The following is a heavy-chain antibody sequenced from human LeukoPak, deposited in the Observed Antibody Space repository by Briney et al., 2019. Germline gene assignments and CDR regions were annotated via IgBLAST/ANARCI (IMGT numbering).Heavy chain of an antibody. Sequence: GGSLRLSCAASGFTFSEHAMFWVRQAPGKGLEWVTGISGSGAGTYCADSVKGRFTISRDNSKNTLNLQMNSLRAEDTAVYYCAKDRGLEVAHALVDYWGQGTLVTVSS. D-gene: IGHD5-12*01. CDR2: ISGSGAGT. CDR1: GFTFSEHA. J-gene: IGHJ4*02. CDR3: AKDRGLEVAHALVDY. V-gene: IGHV3-23*01.